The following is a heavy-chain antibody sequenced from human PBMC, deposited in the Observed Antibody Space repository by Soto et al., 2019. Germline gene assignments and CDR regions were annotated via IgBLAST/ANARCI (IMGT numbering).Heavy chain of an antibody. J-gene: IGHJ4*02. CDR3: ARSSRRGVPAAIGY. D-gene: IGHD2-2*01. CDR1: GGSISSYY. V-gene: IGHV4-59*08. Sequence: SETLSLTCTVSGGSISSYYWSWIRQPPGKGLEWIGYIYYSGSTNYNPSLKSRVTISVDTSKNQFSLKLSSVTAADTAVYYCARSSRRGVPAAIGYWGQGTLVTVSS. CDR2: IYYSGST.